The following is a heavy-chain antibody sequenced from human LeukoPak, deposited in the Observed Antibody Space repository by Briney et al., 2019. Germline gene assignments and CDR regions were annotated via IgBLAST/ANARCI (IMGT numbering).Heavy chain of an antibody. CDR1: GYTFTGYY. CDR2: INPNSGDT. D-gene: IGHD6-13*01. J-gene: IGHJ6*02. Sequence: ASVKVSCKASGYTFTGYYMHWVRQAPGQGLEWMGWINPNSGDTNYAQKFQGRVTMTRDTSISTAYMELSRLRSDDTAVYYCARDDQTDSSSWYPLYYYYGMDVWGQGTTVTVSS. V-gene: IGHV1-2*02. CDR3: ARDDQTDSSSWYPLYYYYGMDV.